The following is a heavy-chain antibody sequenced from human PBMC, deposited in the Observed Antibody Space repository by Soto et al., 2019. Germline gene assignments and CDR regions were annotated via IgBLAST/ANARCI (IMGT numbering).Heavy chain of an antibody. D-gene: IGHD6-19*01. CDR1: GGTFSNYA. J-gene: IGHJ6*02. Sequence: RASVKVSCKASGGTFSNYAISWVRQAPGQGLEWMGGIIPLSGTANYAQKFQGRVTITADDSTSTAYMELRSLRSEDTAIYYCASDYAVADTYYYGMDVWGQGTTVTVSS. CDR3: ASDYAVADTYYYGMDV. CDR2: IIPLSGTA. V-gene: IGHV1-69*13.